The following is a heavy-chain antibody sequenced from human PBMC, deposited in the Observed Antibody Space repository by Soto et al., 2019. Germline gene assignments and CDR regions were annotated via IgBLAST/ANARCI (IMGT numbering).Heavy chain of an antibody. Sequence: SFGLSCAASGFTFSSYGMHWVRQAPGKGLEWVAVIWYDGSNKDYADSVKGRFTISRDNSKNTLYLHMNSLRAEDTALYYCAIAAAATYYYYGLDLGGQGTT. J-gene: IGHJ6*01. CDR3: AIAAAATYYYYGLDL. CDR2: IWYDGSNK. V-gene: IGHV3-33*01. D-gene: IGHD6-13*01. CDR1: GFTFSSYG.